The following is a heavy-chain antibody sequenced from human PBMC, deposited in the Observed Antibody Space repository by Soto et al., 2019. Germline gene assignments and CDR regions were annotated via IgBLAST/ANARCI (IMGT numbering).Heavy chain of an antibody. V-gene: IGHV3-30*03. CDR1: RFDFTSYG. J-gene: IGHJ4*02. Sequence: GGSMRLSCAASRFDFTSYGMHWLRQAPGKGLEWVAVMSNDGNNQFYADSVRGRFIISRDTSKNTLFLQMTSLRPEDTAVYHCARGFCVSRVCYYFFDLWGPGALVTVSS. D-gene: IGHD2-15*01. CDR2: MSNDGNNQ. CDR3: ARGFCVSRVCYYFFDL.